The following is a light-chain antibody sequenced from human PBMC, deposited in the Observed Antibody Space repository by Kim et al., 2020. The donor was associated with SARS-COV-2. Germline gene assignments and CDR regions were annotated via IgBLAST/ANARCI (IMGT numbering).Light chain of an antibody. Sequence: PGERATLYCRASQSVNSDYLAWYQQIPGQPPRLLIFGASSRATGIPDRFSGSGSGTDFTLAISRLEPEDFAVYYCQLYGSSPLMYTFGQGTKLEI. CDR1: QSVNSDY. V-gene: IGKV3-20*01. CDR2: GAS. CDR3: QLYGSSPLMYT. J-gene: IGKJ2*01.